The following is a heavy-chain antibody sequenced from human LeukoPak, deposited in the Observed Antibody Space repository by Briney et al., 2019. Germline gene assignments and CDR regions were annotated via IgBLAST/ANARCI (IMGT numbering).Heavy chain of an antibody. CDR2: IKQDGSEK. J-gene: IGHJ4*02. Sequence: GGSLRLSCTASDFTFSTYSMNWVRQAPGQGLEWVANIKQDGSEKFYVASVKGRFTISRDNGKSSLYLQMNSLRAEDTALYYCATSYDMGWLIGYWGQGTLVTVSS. D-gene: IGHD3/OR15-3a*01. CDR3: ATSYDMGWLIGY. CDR1: DFTFSTYS. V-gene: IGHV3-7*03.